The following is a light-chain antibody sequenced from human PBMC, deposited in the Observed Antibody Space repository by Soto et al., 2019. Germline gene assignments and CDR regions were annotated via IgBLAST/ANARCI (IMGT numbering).Light chain of an antibody. V-gene: IGLV2-11*01. CDR3: CSYAVTFYV. Sequence: QSVLTQPRSVSGSPGHSVTISCTGTSSDVGGYSYVSWYQQHPGKAPKLLISDVSKRPSGVPDRFSGSKFGNTASLTISGLQAEDEADYYCCSYAVTFYVFGTGTKVTVL. J-gene: IGLJ1*01. CDR2: DVS. CDR1: SSDVGGYSY.